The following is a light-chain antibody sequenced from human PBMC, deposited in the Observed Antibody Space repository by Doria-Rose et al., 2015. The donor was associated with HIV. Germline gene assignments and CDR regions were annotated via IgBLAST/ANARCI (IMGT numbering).Light chain of an antibody. Sequence: TQSPGTLSLSPGERATLSCIASQSFSSTYLAWYQQNPGQAPSLLIYDGATRATGITDRFTASGSVTDFTLTISRLEPEDFALYYCHQYGTSWTFGQGTKVEI. V-gene: IGKV3-20*01. CDR2: DGA. CDR1: QSFSSTY. CDR3: HQYGTSWT. J-gene: IGKJ1*01.